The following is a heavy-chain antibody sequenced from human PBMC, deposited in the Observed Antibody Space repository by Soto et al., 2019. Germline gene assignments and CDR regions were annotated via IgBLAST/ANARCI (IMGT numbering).Heavy chain of an antibody. Sequence: QVQLQESGPGLVKPSETLSISCTVSGGSISTSYGSWIRQPPGTGLEWIAFIHYSGTTTYNPSLEGRVSISLDTSKNQFALKLNSVTAADTARFYCARVGCSSCLFDYWGQGILVTVSS. CDR1: GGSISTSY. CDR2: IHYSGTT. J-gene: IGHJ4*02. V-gene: IGHV4-59*01. CDR3: ARVGCSSCLFDY. D-gene: IGHD6-13*01.